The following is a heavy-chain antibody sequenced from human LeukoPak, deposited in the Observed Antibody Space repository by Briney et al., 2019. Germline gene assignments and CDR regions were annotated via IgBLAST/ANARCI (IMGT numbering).Heavy chain of an antibody. CDR2: MYHTGSA. Sequence: SETLSLTCTVSGGSINSYYWSWIRQPPGKGLEWIGYMYHTGSANYNPSLRGRVFMSVDTSKNQFSLKLNFVTAADTAVYYCARHGTIPPLHYYGMDVWGQGTTVTVSS. D-gene: IGHD3-9*01. V-gene: IGHV4-59*08. J-gene: IGHJ6*02. CDR1: GGSINSYY. CDR3: ARHGTIPPLHYYGMDV.